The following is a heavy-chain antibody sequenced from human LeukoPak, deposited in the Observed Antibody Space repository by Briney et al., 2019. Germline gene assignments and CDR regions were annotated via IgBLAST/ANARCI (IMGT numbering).Heavy chain of an antibody. V-gene: IGHV1-69*13. CDR2: IIPIFGTA. CDR3: ARLDLRGDYFDY. CDR1: GGTFSSYA. J-gene: IGHJ4*02. Sequence: SVKVSCKASGGTFSSYAISWERQAPGQGLEWMGGIIPIFGTANYAQKFQGRVTITADESTSTAYMELSSLRSEDTAVYYCARLDLRGDYFDYWGQGTLVTVSS. D-gene: IGHD3-9*01.